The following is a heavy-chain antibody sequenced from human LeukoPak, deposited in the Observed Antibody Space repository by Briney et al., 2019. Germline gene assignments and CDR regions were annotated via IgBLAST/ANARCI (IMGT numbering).Heavy chain of an antibody. D-gene: IGHD2-2*01. V-gene: IGHV3-15*01. CDR1: GFTFSSYA. Sequence: GGSLRNSCAASGFTFSSYAMTWVRQAPGKGLEWVGRIKSKTDGGTADYAAPVKGRFSISRDDSKNTLFLQMNSLTTEDTAVYYCTTAEQYQLLFDYSCLGDRVTVSS. J-gene: IGHJ4*01. CDR3: TTAEQYQLLFDY. CDR2: IKSKTDGGTA.